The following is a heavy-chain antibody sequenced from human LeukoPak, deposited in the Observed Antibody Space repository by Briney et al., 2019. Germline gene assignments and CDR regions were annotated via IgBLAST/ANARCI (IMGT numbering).Heavy chain of an antibody. J-gene: IGHJ6*02. V-gene: IGHV1-69*04. CDR2: IIPILGIA. CDR1: GGTFSSYA. CDR3: ASGGTTVVTPGYYYGMDV. Sequence: SVKVSCKASGGTFSSYAISWVRQAPGQGLEWMGRIIPILGIANYAQKFQGRVTITADKSTSTAYMELSSLRSEDTAVYYCASGGTTVVTPGYYYGMDVWGQGTTVTVSS. D-gene: IGHD4-23*01.